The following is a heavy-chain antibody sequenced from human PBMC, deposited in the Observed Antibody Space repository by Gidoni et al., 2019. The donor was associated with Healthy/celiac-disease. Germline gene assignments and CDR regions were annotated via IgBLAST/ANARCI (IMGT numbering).Heavy chain of an antibody. D-gene: IGHD1-26*01. J-gene: IGHJ3*02. CDR1: GFTFSSYS. CDR3: ARDQSWELGLPVGAFDI. CDR2: SSSSSSYI. V-gene: IGHV3-21*01. Sequence: EVQLVESGGGLVKPGWSLRLACAASGFTFSSYSMNWVRQAPGKGLEWVSSSSSSSSYIYYADSVKCRFTISRDNAKNSLYLQMNSLRAEDTAVYYCARDQSWELGLPVGAFDIWGQGTMVTVSS.